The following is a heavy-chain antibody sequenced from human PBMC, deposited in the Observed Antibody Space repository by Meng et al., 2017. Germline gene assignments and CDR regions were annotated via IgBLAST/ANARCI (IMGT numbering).Heavy chain of an antibody. CDR3: ARDGSRITIFGVVIVNYFDY. J-gene: IGHJ4*02. D-gene: IGHD3-3*01. V-gene: IGHV3-30*01. Sequence: GGSLRLSCVASGLTFSSYAMHWVRQAPGKGLEWVAVISYDGSNKYYADSVKGRFTISRDNSKNTLYLQMNSLRAEDTAVYYCARDGSRITIFGVVIVNYFDYWGQGTRVT. CDR1: GLTFSSYA. CDR2: ISYDGSNK.